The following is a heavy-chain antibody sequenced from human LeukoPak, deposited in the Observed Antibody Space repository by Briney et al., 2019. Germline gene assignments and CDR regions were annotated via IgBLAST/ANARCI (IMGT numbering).Heavy chain of an antibody. CDR2: INWNGGST. V-gene: IGHV3-20*04. Sequence: PGGSLRLSCAASGFTFDDYGMIWVRQAPGKGLEWVSGINWNGGSTGYADSVKGRFTISRDNAKNSLYLQMNSLRAEDTALYYCARGYSSSWTDNWFDPWGQGTLVTVSS. CDR1: GFTFDDYG. CDR3: ARGYSSSWTDNWFDP. D-gene: IGHD6-13*01. J-gene: IGHJ5*02.